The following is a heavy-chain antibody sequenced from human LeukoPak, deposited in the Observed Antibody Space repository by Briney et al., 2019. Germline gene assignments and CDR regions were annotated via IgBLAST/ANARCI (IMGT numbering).Heavy chain of an antibody. J-gene: IGHJ4*02. CDR3: ARRDISSGWSFDH. V-gene: IGHV4-4*07. CDR1: GGSISNYH. D-gene: IGHD6-19*01. CDR2: THTSGST. Sequence: SETLSLTCTVSGGSISNYHWSWIRQPAGKGLEWIGQTHTSGSTNYNPPLKSRVSMSIDTPENQLSLTIRSVTAADTAVYYCARRDISSGWSFDHWGQGTLVTVSS.